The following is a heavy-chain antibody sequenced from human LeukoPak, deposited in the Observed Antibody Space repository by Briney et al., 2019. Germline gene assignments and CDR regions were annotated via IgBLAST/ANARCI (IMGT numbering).Heavy chain of an antibody. CDR1: DGSTSNYY. CDR2: ISHSGST. Sequence: SETLSLTCTVSDGSTSNYYCSWIRHPPRKGVEWIGYISHSGSTNYHPSLKSRVTISVDTSKNQFSLKLTSVTAADAAVYYCARHGQERAMVSPLYYFDYWGQGTLVTVSS. CDR3: ARHGQERAMVSPLYYFDY. V-gene: IGHV4-59*08. D-gene: IGHD5-18*01. J-gene: IGHJ4*02.